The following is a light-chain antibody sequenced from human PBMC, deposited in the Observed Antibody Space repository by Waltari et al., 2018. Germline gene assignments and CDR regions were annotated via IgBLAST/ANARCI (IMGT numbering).Light chain of an antibody. Sequence: DIQMTQFPSTVSASVGDRVTITCRASQSLKSWLAWYQQKPGKAPKRLINKASDLESGVPSRFSGSGFGTEFTLTISSLQPDDFATYYCQQYESYPLTFGGGTKVDIK. CDR1: QSLKSW. CDR3: QQYESYPLT. CDR2: KAS. J-gene: IGKJ4*01. V-gene: IGKV1-5*03.